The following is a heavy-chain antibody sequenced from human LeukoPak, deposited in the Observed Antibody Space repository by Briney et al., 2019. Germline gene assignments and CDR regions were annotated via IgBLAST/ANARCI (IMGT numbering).Heavy chain of an antibody. J-gene: IGHJ4*02. CDR3: AREDGYNYLDY. D-gene: IGHD5-24*01. CDR2: INPTSGGT. V-gene: IGHV1-2*02. CDR1: GYTFTGYY. Sequence: ASVKVSCKASGYTFTGYYIHWVRQAPGQGLEWMGWINPTSGGTKYSQKFEGRVTMTRDTSISTAYMELTSLRSDDTAVFYCAREDGYNYLDYWGQGTLVTVSS.